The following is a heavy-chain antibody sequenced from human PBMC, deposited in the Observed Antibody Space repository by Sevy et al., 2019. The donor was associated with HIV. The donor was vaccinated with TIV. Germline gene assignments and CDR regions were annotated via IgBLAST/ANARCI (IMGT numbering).Heavy chain of an antibody. CDR1: GYTFTGYY. V-gene: IGHV1-2*06. CDR2: INPNSGGT. D-gene: IGHD3-22*01. Sequence: ASVKVSCKASGYTFTGYYMHWVRQAPGQGLEWMGRINPNSGGTNYAQKFQGRVTMTRDTSISTAYMELSRLRSDDTAVYYCARDYNYYDSSGYYLQFDYWGQGTLVTVS. J-gene: IGHJ4*02. CDR3: ARDYNYYDSSGYYLQFDY.